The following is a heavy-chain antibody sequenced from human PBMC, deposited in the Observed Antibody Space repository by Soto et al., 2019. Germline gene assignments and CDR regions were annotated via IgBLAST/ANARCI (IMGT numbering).Heavy chain of an antibody. D-gene: IGHD2-2*01. Sequence: PGGSLRLSCAASGLTFSSYWMSWVRQAPGKGLEWVANIKEDGSEKNYVDSLEGRFTISRDNAKNSLYLQMNSLRAEDTAIYYCAREDIVVINGMDVWGQGTTVTVSS. V-gene: IGHV3-7*03. CDR1: GLTFSSYW. J-gene: IGHJ6*02. CDR3: AREDIVVINGMDV. CDR2: IKEDGSEK.